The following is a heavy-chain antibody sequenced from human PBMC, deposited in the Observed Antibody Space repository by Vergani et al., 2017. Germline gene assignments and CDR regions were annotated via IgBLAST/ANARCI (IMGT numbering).Heavy chain of an antibody. D-gene: IGHD5-18*01. CDR1: GYTFTGYY. J-gene: IGHJ4*02. CDR3: ARDPPVDVDTAMVTGPGY. CDR2: INPNSGGT. Sequence: QVQLVQSGAEVKKPGASVKVSCKASGYTFTGYYMHWVRQAPGQGLEWMGWINPNSGGTNYAQKFQGRVTMTRDTSISTAYMELSRLRSDDTAVYYCARDPPVDVDTAMVTGPGYWGQGTLVTVSS. V-gene: IGHV1-2*02.